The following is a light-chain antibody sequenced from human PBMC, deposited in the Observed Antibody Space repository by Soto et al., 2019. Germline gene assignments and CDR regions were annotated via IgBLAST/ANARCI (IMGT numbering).Light chain of an antibody. V-gene: IGKV1D-13*01. CDR1: QGISSA. CDR3: QQFNNYPT. CDR2: DAS. J-gene: IGKJ1*01. Sequence: AIQLTQSASSLSASFGDRVTIPCRASQGISSALAWYQQKPGKAPKLLIYDASSLESGVPSRFSGSGSGTDFTLTISSLKPEDFATYYCQQFNNYPTFGQGTKVDIK.